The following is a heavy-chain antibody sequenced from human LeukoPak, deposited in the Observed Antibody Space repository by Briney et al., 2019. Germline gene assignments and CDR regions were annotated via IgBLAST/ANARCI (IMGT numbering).Heavy chain of an antibody. CDR2: ISGSGDST. CDR1: GFTFNSYA. CDR3: AKDMTTATLFDY. V-gene: IGHV3-23*01. D-gene: IGHD1-14*01. Sequence: GGSLRLSCAASGFTFNSYAMSWVRQAPRKGLEWVSTISGSGDSTWYADSVQGRFTISRDNSKYTLYLQMNSLRTEDTAIYYCAKDMTTATLFDYWGQGTLVTVSS. J-gene: IGHJ4*02.